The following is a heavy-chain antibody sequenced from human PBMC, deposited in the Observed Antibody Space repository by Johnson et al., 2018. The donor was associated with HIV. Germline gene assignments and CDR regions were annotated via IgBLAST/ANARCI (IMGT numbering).Heavy chain of an antibody. CDR3: AKEARRPAFDI. J-gene: IGHJ3*02. CDR1: GFTFSSYG. D-gene: IGHD6-6*01. CDR2: ISYDGSNK. Sequence: QEKLVESGGGVVQPGRSLRLSCAASGFTFSSYGMHWVRQAPGKGLEWVAVISYDGSNKYYADSVKGRFTISRDNSKNTLYLQMNSLRAEDTAVYYCAKEARRPAFDIWGQGTMVTVSS. V-gene: IGHV3-30*18.